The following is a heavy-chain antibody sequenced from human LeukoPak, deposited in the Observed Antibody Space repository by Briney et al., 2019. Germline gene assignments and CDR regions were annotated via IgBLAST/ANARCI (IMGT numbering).Heavy chain of an antibody. CDR1: GGSFRGYY. V-gene: IGHV4-34*01. D-gene: IGHD2-2*01. CDR2: INHSGST. J-gene: IGHJ4*02. CDR3: ASTERCSTTCPLDY. Sequence: PSETLSLTCAVYGGSFRGYYWSWIRQPPGKGLEWIGEINHSGSTNYDPSLKSRVTISLDTSTKKFSLKLNSVTAADTAVYYCASTERCSTTCPLDYWGQGTLVTVSS.